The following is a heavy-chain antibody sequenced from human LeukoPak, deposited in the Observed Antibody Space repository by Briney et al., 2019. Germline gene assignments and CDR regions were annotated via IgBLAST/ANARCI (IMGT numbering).Heavy chain of an antibody. V-gene: IGHV3-21*01. CDR2: ISGRRNYI. Sequence: GGSLRLSCAASGFTFSTSTMSWVRQAPGKGLEWVASISGRRNYIYYADSVKGRFTISRDKAKNSMYLQMDRLRAEDTAVYYCARIPNSANFPNWFDPWGQGTLVTVSS. D-gene: IGHD4/OR15-4a*01. J-gene: IGHJ5*02. CDR3: ARIPNSANFPNWFDP. CDR1: GFTFSTST.